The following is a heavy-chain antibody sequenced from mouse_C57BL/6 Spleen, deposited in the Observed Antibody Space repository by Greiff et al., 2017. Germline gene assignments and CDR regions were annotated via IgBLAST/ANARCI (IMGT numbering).Heavy chain of an antibody. Sequence: VQLQQSGAELVKPGASVKISCKASGYAFSSYWMNWVKQRPGKGLEWIGQIYPGDGDTNYNGKFKGKATLTADKTSSTAYMQLSSLTSEDSAVYFCARGSSFYFDYWGQGTTLTVAS. D-gene: IGHD1-1*01. CDR3: ARGSSFYFDY. CDR1: GYAFSSYW. CDR2: IYPGDGDT. V-gene: IGHV1-80*01. J-gene: IGHJ2*01.